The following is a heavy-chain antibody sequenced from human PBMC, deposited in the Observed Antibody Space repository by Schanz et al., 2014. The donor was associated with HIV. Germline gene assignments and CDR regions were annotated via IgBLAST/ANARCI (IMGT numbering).Heavy chain of an antibody. CDR2: IVPIFGTT. D-gene: IGHD2-21*02. CDR3: ARGYCGADCSHFYYYGTDV. CDR1: GGPFRVYA. Sequence: QVQLVQSGAEVKKPGSSVKVSCKTFGGPFRVYAIIWVRQAPGQGLEWMGGIVPIFGTTNYAQRFQCRVSSTADESTNTAYMELSGLRSEDTAVYYCARGYCGADCSHFYYYGTDVWGQGTTVTVSS. J-gene: IGHJ6*02. V-gene: IGHV1-69*01.